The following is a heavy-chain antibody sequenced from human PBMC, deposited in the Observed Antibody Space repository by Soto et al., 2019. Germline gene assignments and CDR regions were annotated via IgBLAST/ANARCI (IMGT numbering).Heavy chain of an antibody. CDR2: VSSSATTI. Sequence: QVQLVESGGGLVRPGGSLRLSCVASGFTFSDYYMSWIRQAPGKGLEWISYVSSSATTIYYADSVKGRFTISRDNAMNSLYLQMNSLRAEDTAVYYCARVGYSGMSGTSPLYFTHWGQGTLVTVSS. V-gene: IGHV3-11*01. J-gene: IGHJ1*01. CDR3: ARVGYSGMSGTSPLYFTH. CDR1: GFTFSDYY. D-gene: IGHD1-26*01.